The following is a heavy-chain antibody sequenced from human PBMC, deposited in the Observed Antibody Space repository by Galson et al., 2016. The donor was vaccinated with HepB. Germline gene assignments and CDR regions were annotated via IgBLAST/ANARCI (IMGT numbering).Heavy chain of an antibody. CDR1: GGTFNSYA. CDR3: ASGRDYYDSSGYDEYYFDR. V-gene: IGHV1-69*13. CDR2: TIPIFGTS. D-gene: IGHD3-22*01. J-gene: IGHJ4*02. Sequence: SVKVSCKASGGTFNSYAISWVRQAPGQGLEWMGGTIPIFGTSHYAQNFEGRVTITADESTTTAYMELSSLGSEDTALYYCASGRDYYDSSGYDEYYFDRWGQGTLVTVST.